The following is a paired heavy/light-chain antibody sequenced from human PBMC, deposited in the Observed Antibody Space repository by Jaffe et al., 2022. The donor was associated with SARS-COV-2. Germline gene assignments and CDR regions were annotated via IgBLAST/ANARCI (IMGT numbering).Heavy chain of an antibody. V-gene: IGHV3-9*01. D-gene: IGHD5-18*01. Sequence: EVQLEESGGGLVQPGRSLRLSCAASGFTFDDYAMYWVRQVPGKGLEWVSGISWNTDTIVYADSVKGRFIISRDNAENSLYLQMNSLRTEDTALYYCAKLSGAWVNTTMSRQYYFDYWGQGTLVTVSS. CDR1: GFTFDDYA. J-gene: IGHJ4*02. CDR2: ISWNTDTI. CDR3: AKLSGAWVNTTMSRQYYFDY.
Light chain of an antibody. CDR2: EGT. J-gene: IGLJ1*01. CDR1: SSDVGSYNL. CDR3: CSYTRSSIFYV. V-gene: IGLV2-23*03. Sequence: QSALTQPASVSGSPGQSITISCTGTSSDVGSYNLVSWYQQHPGKAPKLMIYEGTKRPSGVSNRFSGSKSGNTASLTISGLQAEDEADYYCCSYTRSSIFYVFGTGTKVTVL.